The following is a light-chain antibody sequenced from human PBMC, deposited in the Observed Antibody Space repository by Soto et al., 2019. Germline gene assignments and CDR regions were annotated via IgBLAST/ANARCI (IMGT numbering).Light chain of an antibody. V-gene: IGKV3-20*01. J-gene: IGKJ1*01. CDR1: QSISSTY. CDR2: AAS. CDR3: QQYYASSWT. Sequence: EIVLTQSPGTLSLSPGERATLSCRASQSISSTYLAWYRQQPGQAPRLLIYAASSRATGIPDRFSGSGSGTDFTLTISRREPEDFAVYYCQQYYASSWTFGQGTRVEIK.